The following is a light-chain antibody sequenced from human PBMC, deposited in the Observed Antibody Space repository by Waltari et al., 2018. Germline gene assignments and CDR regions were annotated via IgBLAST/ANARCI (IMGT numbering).Light chain of an antibody. Sequence: QSVLTQPPSASGTPGQRVTISCSGSSPNIGRDYVYWYQQLPGTAPKLLIYMNNQRPSGVADRFSGSKSGTSASLAISGLRSEDEADYYCVAWDDSLSGYVFGTGTKVTVL. V-gene: IGLV1-47*01. J-gene: IGLJ1*01. CDR1: SPNIGRDY. CDR2: MNN. CDR3: VAWDDSLSGYV.